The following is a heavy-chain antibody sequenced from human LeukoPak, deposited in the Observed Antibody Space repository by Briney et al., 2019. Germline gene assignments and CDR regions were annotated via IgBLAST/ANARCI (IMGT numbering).Heavy chain of an antibody. J-gene: IGHJ4*02. CDR1: GITFSGYS. CDR2: VTTTGNTI. V-gene: IGHV3-48*02. D-gene: IGHD4-23*01. CDR3: ARVGGATLVTMYFDY. Sequence: GGSLRLSCAASGITFSGYSMIWVRQAPGKGLEWVSFVTTTGNTIYYAESVKGRFTISRDNAKKSLYLQMNRLRDEDTAVYYCARVGGATLVTMYFDYWGQGTLVTVSS.